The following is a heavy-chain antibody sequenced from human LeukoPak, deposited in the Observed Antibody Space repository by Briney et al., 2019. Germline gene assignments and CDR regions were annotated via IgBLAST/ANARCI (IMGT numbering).Heavy chain of an antibody. J-gene: IGHJ3*02. CDR2: IIPIFGIA. Sequence: AAVKVSCKASGGTFSSYAISWVRQAPGQGLEWMGRIIPIFGIANYAQKFQGRVTITADKSTSTAYMELSSLRSEDTAVYYCAAPAARNLLPHDAFDIWGQGTMVTVSS. CDR3: AAPAARNLLPHDAFDI. V-gene: IGHV1-69*04. D-gene: IGHD2-15*01. CDR1: GGTFSSYA.